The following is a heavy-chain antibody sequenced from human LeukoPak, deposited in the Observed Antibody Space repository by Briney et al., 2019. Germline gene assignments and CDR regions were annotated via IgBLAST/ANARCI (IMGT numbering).Heavy chain of an antibody. CDR1: GVSISSSYSY. CDR2: MFHSGTT. Sequence: PSETLSLTCTVSGVSISSSYSYWGWIRQPPGMGLEWIGSMFHSGTTYYNPFLKSRVTISVDTSKNHFSLKLSSVTAADTAVYYCARMLRTVWELPYYWGQGTLVTVSS. J-gene: IGHJ4*02. CDR3: ARMLRTVWELPYY. V-gene: IGHV4-39*02. D-gene: IGHD1-26*01.